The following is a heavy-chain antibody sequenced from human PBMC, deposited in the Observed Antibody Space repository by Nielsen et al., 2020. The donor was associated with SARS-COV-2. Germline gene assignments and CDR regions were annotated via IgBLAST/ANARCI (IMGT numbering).Heavy chain of an antibody. CDR2: IWYDGSNK. J-gene: IGHJ4*02. D-gene: IGHD6-19*01. CDR1: GFTFSSYG. Sequence: GESLKISCAASGFTFSSYGMHWVRQAPGKGLEWVAVIWYDGSNKYYADSVKGRFTISRDNSKNTLYLQMNSLRAEDTAVYYCARDILSSGWLAWGQGTLVTVSS. CDR3: ARDILSSGWLA. V-gene: IGHV3-33*01.